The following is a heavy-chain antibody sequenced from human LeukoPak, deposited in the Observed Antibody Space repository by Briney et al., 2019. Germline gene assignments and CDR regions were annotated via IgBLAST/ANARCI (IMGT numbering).Heavy chain of an antibody. CDR1: GFTFSDYY. J-gene: IGHJ3*02. Sequence: PGGSLRLSCAASGFTFSDYYMSWIRQAPGKGLEWVSYISSSGSTIYYADSVKGRFTISRDNAKNSLYLQKNSLRAEDTAVYYCARDKSYNWNYAAAFDIWGQGTMVTVSS. CDR2: ISSSGSTI. V-gene: IGHV3-11*04. D-gene: IGHD1-7*01. CDR3: ARDKSYNWNYAAAFDI.